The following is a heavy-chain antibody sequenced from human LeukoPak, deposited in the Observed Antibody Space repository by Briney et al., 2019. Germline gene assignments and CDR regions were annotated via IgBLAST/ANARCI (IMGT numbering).Heavy chain of an antibody. CDR2: ISSSSSTI. CDR3: ATSSNAPGNH. D-gene: IGHD2-2*01. V-gene: IGHV3-48*01. CDR1: GFTFGSYS. J-gene: IGHJ5*02. Sequence: GGSLRLSCAASGFTFGSYSMNWVRRAPGKGLEWVSYISSSSSTIYYADSVKGRFTISRDNAKNSLYLQMNSLRAEDTAVYYCATSSNAPGNHWGQGTLVTVSS.